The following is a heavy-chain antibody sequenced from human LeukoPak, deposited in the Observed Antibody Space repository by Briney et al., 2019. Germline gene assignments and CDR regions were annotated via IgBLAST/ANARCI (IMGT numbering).Heavy chain of an antibody. CDR3: ARVGITIFGVVNPYYYYYYMDV. CDR2: INPSGGST. CDR1: GYTFTSYY. V-gene: IGHV1-46*01. J-gene: IGHJ6*03. D-gene: IGHD3-3*01. Sequence: ASVKVSCKASGYTFTSYYMHWVRQAPGQGLEWMGIINPSGGSTSYAQKFQGRVTMTRDTSTSTVYMELSSLRSEDTAVYYCARVGITIFGVVNPYYYYYYMDVWGKGTTVTVSS.